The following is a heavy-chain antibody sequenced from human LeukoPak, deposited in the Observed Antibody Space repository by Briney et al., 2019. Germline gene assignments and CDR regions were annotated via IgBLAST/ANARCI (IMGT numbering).Heavy chain of an antibody. D-gene: IGHD6-25*01. V-gene: IGHV4-39*01. CDR2: IYYSGST. CDR3: ASGLFYMDV. CDR1: GGSISSSSYY. Sequence: SETLSLTCTVSGGSISSSSYYWGWIRQPPGKGLKWIGSIYYSGSTYYNPSLKSRVTISVDTSKNQFSLKLSSVTAADTAVYYCASGLFYMDVWGKGTTVTVSS. J-gene: IGHJ6*03.